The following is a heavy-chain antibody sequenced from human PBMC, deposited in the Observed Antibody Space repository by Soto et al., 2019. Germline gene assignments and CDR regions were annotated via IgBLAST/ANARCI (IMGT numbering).Heavy chain of an antibody. D-gene: IGHD5-18*01. CDR1: GGSFSGYY. CDR2: INHSGST. J-gene: IGHJ4*02. CDR3: ATLPRARGYSYGYPDY. Sequence: TSETLSLTCAVYGGSFSGYYWSWIRQPPGKGLEWIGEINHSGSTNYNPSLKSRVTISVDTSKNQFSLKLSSVTAADTAVYYCATLPRARGYSYGYPDYWGQGTLVTVSS. V-gene: IGHV4-34*01.